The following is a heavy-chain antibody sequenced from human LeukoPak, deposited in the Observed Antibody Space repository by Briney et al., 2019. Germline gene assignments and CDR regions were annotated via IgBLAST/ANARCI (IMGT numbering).Heavy chain of an antibody. J-gene: IGHJ3*02. D-gene: IGHD2-15*01. Sequence: SETLSLTCTVSGGSISSYYWSWIRQPPGKGLEWIGYIYYSGSTNYNPSLKSRVTISVDTSKNQFSLKLISVTAAATAAFYCATSVKYCSGGSCYSEAFDIWGQGTMVTVSS. CDR1: GGSISSYY. CDR2: IYYSGST. V-gene: IGHV4-59*01. CDR3: ATSVKYCSGGSCYSEAFDI.